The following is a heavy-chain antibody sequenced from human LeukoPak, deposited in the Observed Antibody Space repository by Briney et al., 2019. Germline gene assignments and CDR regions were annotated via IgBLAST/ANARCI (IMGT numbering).Heavy chain of an antibody. V-gene: IGHV1-2*02. CDR2: INPNSGGT. J-gene: IGHJ3*02. D-gene: IGHD1-26*01. Sequence: APVKVSCKASGYTFTGYYMHWVRQAPGQGLEWMGWINPNSGGTNYAQKFQGRVTMTRDTSISTAYMELSRLRSDDTAVYYCAREGAFGTYAFDIWGQGTVVTVSS. CDR3: AREGAFGTYAFDI. CDR1: GYTFTGYY.